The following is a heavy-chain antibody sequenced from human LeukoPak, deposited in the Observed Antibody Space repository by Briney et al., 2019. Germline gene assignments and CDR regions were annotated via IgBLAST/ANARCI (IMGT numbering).Heavy chain of an antibody. CDR2: IYYSGGT. CDR1: GGSVSNYY. J-gene: IGHJ4*02. Sequence: SETLSLTCTVSGGSVSNYYWSWIRQPPGKGLEWIGYIYYSGGTNYKPSLKSRVTISVDTSKNQFSLKLSSVTAADTAVYYCAKHQGPQLDYFDYWGQGTLVTVSS. V-gene: IGHV4-59*08. D-gene: IGHD6-6*01. CDR3: AKHQGPQLDYFDY.